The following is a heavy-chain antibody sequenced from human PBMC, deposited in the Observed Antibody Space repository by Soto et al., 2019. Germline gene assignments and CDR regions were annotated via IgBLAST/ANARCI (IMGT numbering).Heavy chain of an antibody. Sequence: EAQLLESGVGLVQPGGSLRLSCAASGFTFRTYPMSWVRQAPGKGLEWVSGISGSGISTYYTDSVKGRFTISRDSSKNTVFLQMNSLRDEDTAVYYCVKPPVITASYYYYDMDVWGQGTTVTVSS. V-gene: IGHV3-23*01. D-gene: IGHD4-4*01. CDR2: ISGSGIST. CDR3: VKPPVITASYYYYDMDV. CDR1: GFTFRTYP. J-gene: IGHJ6*02.